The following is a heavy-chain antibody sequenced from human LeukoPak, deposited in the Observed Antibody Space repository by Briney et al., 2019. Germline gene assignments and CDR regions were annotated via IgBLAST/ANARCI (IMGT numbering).Heavy chain of an antibody. CDR2: IYTSGST. Sequence: PSETLSLTCTVSGGSISSGSYYWSWIRQPAGKGLEWIGRIYTSGSTNYNPSLKSRVTISVDTSKNQFSLKLSSVTAADTAVYYCARGDEAARSFDYWGQGTLVTVSS. CDR1: GGSISSGSYY. D-gene: IGHD6-6*01. V-gene: IGHV4-61*02. CDR3: ARGDEAARSFDY. J-gene: IGHJ4*02.